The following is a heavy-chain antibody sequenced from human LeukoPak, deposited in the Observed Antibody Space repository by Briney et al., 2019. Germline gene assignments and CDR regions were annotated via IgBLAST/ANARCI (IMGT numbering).Heavy chain of an antibody. CDR3: TRGGGPVVVVAATKNRHFDY. J-gene: IGHJ4*02. CDR2: INPSGGST. Sequence: ASVKVSCKASGYTFTSYYMHWVRQAPGQGLEWMGIINPSGGSTSCAQKFQGRVTMTRDTSTSTVYMELSSLRSEDTAVYYCTRGGGPVVVVAATKNRHFDYWGQGTLVTVSS. V-gene: IGHV1-46*01. CDR1: GYTFTSYY. D-gene: IGHD2-15*01.